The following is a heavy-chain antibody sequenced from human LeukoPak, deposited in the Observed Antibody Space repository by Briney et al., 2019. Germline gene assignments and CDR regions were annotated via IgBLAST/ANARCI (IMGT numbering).Heavy chain of an antibody. J-gene: IGHJ6*02. CDR2: ISSSSSSYI. V-gene: IGHV3-21*01. CDR1: GFTFSSYS. Sequence: PGGSLRLSCAASGFTFSSYSMNWVRQAPGKGLEWVSSISSSSSSYIYYADSVKGRFTISRDNAKNSLYLQMNSLRAEDTAVYYCARDHSFLCSGGSCYSVGGMDVWGQGTTVTVSS. D-gene: IGHD2-15*01. CDR3: ARDHSFLCSGGSCYSVGGMDV.